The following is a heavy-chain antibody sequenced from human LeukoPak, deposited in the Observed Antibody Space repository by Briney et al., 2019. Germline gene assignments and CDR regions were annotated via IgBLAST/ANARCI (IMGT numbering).Heavy chain of an antibody. CDR3: ARGYCSSTSCKPGGY. J-gene: IGHJ4*02. D-gene: IGHD2-2*01. V-gene: IGHV3-21*01. CDR2: ISSSSSYI. Sequence: GGSLRLSCAASGFTFSSYSMNWVRQAPGKGLEWVSSISSSSSYIYYADSVKGQFTISRDNAKNSLYLQMNSLRAEDTAVYYCARGYCSSTSCKPGGYWGQGTLVTVSS. CDR1: GFTFSSYS.